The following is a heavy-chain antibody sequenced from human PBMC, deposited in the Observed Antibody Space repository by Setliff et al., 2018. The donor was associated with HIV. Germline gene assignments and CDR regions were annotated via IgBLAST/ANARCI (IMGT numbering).Heavy chain of an antibody. D-gene: IGHD2-2*01. CDR2: IRYDASNK. CDR3: AKSCDVPSKPGPYYYSMDV. Sequence: LSCAPSGSTISDYGIHWVRQAPGKGLEWLTYIRYDASNKFYADSVKGRFTISRDNSKNTLFLQLNSLRVDDTAVYYCAKSCDVPSKPGPYYYSMDVWGKGTTVTVSS. V-gene: IGHV3-30*02. CDR1: GSTISDYG. J-gene: IGHJ6*03.